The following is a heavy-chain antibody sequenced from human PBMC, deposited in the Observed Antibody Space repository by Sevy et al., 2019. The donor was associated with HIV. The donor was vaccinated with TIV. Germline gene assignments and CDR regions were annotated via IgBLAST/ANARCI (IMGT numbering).Heavy chain of an antibody. J-gene: IGHJ3*02. CDR2: INPDSGVT. CDR1: GYTFKDYF. V-gene: IGHV1-2*02. CDR3: ARDLSTKTLGGPDAFDI. D-gene: IGHD2-8*01. Sequence: ASVKVSCKASGYTFKDYFIHWVRQAPGQGLEWMGWINPDSGVTHYAQKFQDRVTMTRDTSITTAYVELSRLRSDDTAVYYCARDLSTKTLGGPDAFDIWGQGTMVTVSS.